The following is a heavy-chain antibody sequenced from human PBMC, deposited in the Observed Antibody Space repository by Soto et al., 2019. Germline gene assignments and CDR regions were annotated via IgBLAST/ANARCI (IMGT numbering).Heavy chain of an antibody. Sequence: QVQLVESGGGVVQPGRSLRLSCAASGFTFSSYGMHWVRQAPGKGLEGVAVISYDGSNKYYADSVKGRFTISRDNSKNTLYLQMNSLRAEDTAVYYCAKDPGSSWPRYYFDYWGQGTLVTVSS. D-gene: IGHD6-13*01. J-gene: IGHJ4*02. V-gene: IGHV3-30*18. CDR1: GFTFSSYG. CDR3: AKDPGSSWPRYYFDY. CDR2: ISYDGSNK.